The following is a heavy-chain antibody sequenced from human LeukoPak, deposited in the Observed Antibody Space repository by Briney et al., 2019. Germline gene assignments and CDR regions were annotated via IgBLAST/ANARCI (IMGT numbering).Heavy chain of an antibody. J-gene: IGHJ4*02. Sequence: PSETLSLTCSVSGGSISSSSYFWGWIRQPPGKGLECIGSIYYSGSTYYNPSLKSRVTISVDTSKNQFSLKLNSVTAADTAVYYCARQGPLTTAVTTRTNPFDYWGQGTLVTVSS. CDR3: ARQGPLTTAVTTRTNPFDY. CDR2: IYYSGST. V-gene: IGHV4-39*01. D-gene: IGHD4-11*01. CDR1: GGSISSSSYF.